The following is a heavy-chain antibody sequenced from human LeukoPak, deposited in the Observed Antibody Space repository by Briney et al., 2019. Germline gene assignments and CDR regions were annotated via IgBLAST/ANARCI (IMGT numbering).Heavy chain of an antibody. V-gene: IGHV3-30*04. CDR1: GFTFSSYA. D-gene: IGHD2-21*01. Sequence: GGSLRLSCAASGFTFSSYAMHWVRQAPGKGLEWVAVISYDGSNKYYADSVKGRFTISRDNSKNTLYLQMNSLRAEDTAVCYCAREGPYQTHFDYWGQGTLVTVSS. CDR3: AREGPYQTHFDY. CDR2: ISYDGSNK. J-gene: IGHJ4*02.